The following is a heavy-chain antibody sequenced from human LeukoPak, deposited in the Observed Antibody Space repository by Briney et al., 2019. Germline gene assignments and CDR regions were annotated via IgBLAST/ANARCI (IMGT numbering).Heavy chain of an antibody. CDR2: ISGTSGNT. CDR3: AKFRADSSDWPFDY. Sequence: GGSLRLSCAASGFTFSIYAMSWVRQAPGKGLEWVSSISGTSGNTYYADSVKGRFAISRDNSKDTLYLQMNSLRAEDTAIYYCAKFRADSSDWPFDYWGQGTLVTVSS. J-gene: IGHJ4*02. V-gene: IGHV3-23*01. D-gene: IGHD6-19*01. CDR1: GFTFSIYA.